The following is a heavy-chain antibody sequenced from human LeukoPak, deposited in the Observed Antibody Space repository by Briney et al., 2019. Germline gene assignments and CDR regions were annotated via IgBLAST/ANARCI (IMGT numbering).Heavy chain of an antibody. CDR3: ARVHRDGYILTYDY. D-gene: IGHD5-24*01. CDR1: GFTFSSYS. Sequence: GGSLRLSCAASGFTFSSYSMNWVRQAPGKGLEWVSSISSSSSYIYYADSVKGRFTISRDNAKNSLYLQMNSLRAEDTAVYYCARVHRDGYILTYDYWGQGTLVTVSS. V-gene: IGHV3-21*01. CDR2: ISSSSSYI. J-gene: IGHJ4*02.